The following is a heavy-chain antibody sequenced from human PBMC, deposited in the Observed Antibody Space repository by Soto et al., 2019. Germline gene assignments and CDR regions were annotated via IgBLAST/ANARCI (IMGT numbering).Heavy chain of an antibody. J-gene: IGHJ4*02. CDR1: GGSISSGDYY. CDR2: IYYSGST. D-gene: IGHD3-16*01. Sequence: QVQLQESGPGLVKPSQTLSLTCTVSGGSISSGDYYWSWIRQPPGKGLEWIGYIYYSGSTYYNPSLKSGVTISVDTSKSPFSLKLSSVTAADTAVYYCAIYVGNSVYFDYWGQGTLVTVSS. CDR3: AIYVGNSVYFDY. V-gene: IGHV4-30-4*01.